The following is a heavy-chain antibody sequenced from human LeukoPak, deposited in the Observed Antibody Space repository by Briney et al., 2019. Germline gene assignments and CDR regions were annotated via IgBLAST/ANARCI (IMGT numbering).Heavy chain of an antibody. CDR3: AREEYDFWSGYYIPGNWFDP. CDR2: ISYDGSNK. V-gene: IGHV3-30*04. D-gene: IGHD3-3*01. CDR1: GFTFSSYA. Sequence: GGSLRLSCAASGFTFSSYAMHWVRQAPGKGLEWVAVISYDGSNKYYADSVKGRFTISRDNSKNTLYLQMNSLRAEDTAVYYCAREEYDFWSGYYIPGNWFDPWGQGTLVTVSS. J-gene: IGHJ5*02.